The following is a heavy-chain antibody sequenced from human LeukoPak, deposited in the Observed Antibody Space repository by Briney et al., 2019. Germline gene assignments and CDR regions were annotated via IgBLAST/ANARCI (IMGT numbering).Heavy chain of an antibody. CDR2: INPNSGGT. V-gene: IGHV1-2*02. CDR3: ARIVGAPDRWFDP. Sequence: ASVKVSCKGSGYTFTGYYMHWVRQAPGQRLEWMGWINPNSGGTNYAQKFQGRVTMTRDTSISTAYMELSRLRSDDTAVYYCARIVGAPDRWFDPWGQGTLVTVSS. D-gene: IGHD1-26*01. J-gene: IGHJ5*02. CDR1: GYTFTGYY.